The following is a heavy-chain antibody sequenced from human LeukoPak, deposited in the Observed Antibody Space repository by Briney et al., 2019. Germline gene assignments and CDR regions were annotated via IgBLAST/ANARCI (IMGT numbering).Heavy chain of an antibody. CDR1: GYSIRSGYY. V-gene: IGHV4-38-2*02. D-gene: IGHD3-3*01. Sequence: SETLSLTCTVSGYSIRSGYYWGWIRQPPGKGLEWIGNIYHSGNTYYNPSLKSRVTISVDTSKNQFSLKLSSVTAADMAVYYCAKLGNYDLMIDYWGQGTLVTVSS. CDR2: IYHSGNT. CDR3: AKLGNYDLMIDY. J-gene: IGHJ4*02.